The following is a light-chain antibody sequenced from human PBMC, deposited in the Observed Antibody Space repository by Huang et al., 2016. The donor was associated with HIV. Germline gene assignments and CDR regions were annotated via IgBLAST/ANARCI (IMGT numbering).Light chain of an antibody. Sequence: DIQMTQSPSTLSASVGDRVTITCRASQSISDSLAWYQQKPGAAPKVLIYQASTLETGVPLRFSGIGFGTEFTLTISSLQPDDFATYYCQQYYTYSALTFGGGTKVENK. CDR2: QAS. CDR3: QQYYTYSALT. CDR1: QSISDS. V-gene: IGKV1-5*03. J-gene: IGKJ4*01.